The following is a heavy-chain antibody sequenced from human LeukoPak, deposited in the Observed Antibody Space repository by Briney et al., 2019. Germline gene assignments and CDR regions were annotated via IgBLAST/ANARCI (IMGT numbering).Heavy chain of an antibody. J-gene: IGHJ4*02. Sequence: SETLSLTCTVSGGSISSSSYYWGWIRQPPGKGLEWIGSIYYSGSTNYNPSLKSRVTISVDTSKNQFSLKLSSVTAADTAVYYCARGRGYYDYVWGSYRSNFDYWGQGTLVTVSS. V-gene: IGHV4-39*07. D-gene: IGHD3-16*02. CDR3: ARGRGYYDYVWGSYRSNFDY. CDR1: GGSISSSSYY. CDR2: IYYSGST.